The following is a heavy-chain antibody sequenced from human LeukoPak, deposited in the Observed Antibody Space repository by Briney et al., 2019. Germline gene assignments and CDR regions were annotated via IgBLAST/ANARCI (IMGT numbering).Heavy chain of an antibody. CDR1: GGSVSSGSYC. Sequence: SETLSLTCSVSGGSVSSGSYCWSCIRQPPGKGLEWIGCIYYTGSTNYNPSLKSRVTISVDTSKNQFSLKLSSVTAADTAVYYCAREWTYSSGFDYWGQGTLVTVSS. D-gene: IGHD6-19*01. CDR3: AREWTYSSGFDY. V-gene: IGHV4-61*01. J-gene: IGHJ4*02. CDR2: IYYTGST.